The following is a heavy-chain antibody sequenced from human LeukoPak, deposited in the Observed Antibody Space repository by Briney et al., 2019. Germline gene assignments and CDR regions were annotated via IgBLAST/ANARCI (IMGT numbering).Heavy chain of an antibody. J-gene: IGHJ3*02. CDR2: INHSGST. V-gene: IGHV4-34*01. D-gene: IGHD1-26*01. Sequence: PSETLSLTCAVYGGSFSGYYWSWIRQPPGKGLEWIGEINHSGSTNYSPSLKSRVTISVDTSKNQFSLKLSSVTAADTAVYYCARDSGSYGDAFDIWGQGTMVTVSS. CDR1: GGSFSGYY. CDR3: ARDSGSYGDAFDI.